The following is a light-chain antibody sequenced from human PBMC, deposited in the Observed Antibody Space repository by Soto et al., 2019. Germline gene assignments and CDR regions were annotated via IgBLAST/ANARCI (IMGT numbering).Light chain of an antibody. V-gene: IGLV2-8*01. CDR1: SSDIGGYNY. CDR2: DVT. Sequence: QSALTQPPSASGSPGQSVTISCTGTSSDIGGYNYVSWYQQHPGKAPQVLIFDVTKRPAGVPDRFSGSKSGNTASLTVSGLQAEDEAVYYCSSYAGSNNLLFGGGTKVTVL. CDR3: SSYAGSNNLL. J-gene: IGLJ2*01.